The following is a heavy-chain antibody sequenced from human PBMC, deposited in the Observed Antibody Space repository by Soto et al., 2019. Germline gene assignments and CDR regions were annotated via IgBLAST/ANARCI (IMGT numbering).Heavy chain of an antibody. CDR2: IGSTERTI. CDR1: GFNFRSYS. D-gene: IGHD3-10*01. Sequence: EVQFVESGGALVQPGGSLRLSCAGSGFNFRSYSMNWVRQAPGKGLEWVSYIGSTERTIYYADSVKGRFTISRDNARKSVYLQMNSLRDEDTAVYSCARGLWFGEFPGGGFGMDVWGQGTTVTVSS. V-gene: IGHV3-48*02. CDR3: ARGLWFGEFPGGGFGMDV. J-gene: IGHJ6*02.